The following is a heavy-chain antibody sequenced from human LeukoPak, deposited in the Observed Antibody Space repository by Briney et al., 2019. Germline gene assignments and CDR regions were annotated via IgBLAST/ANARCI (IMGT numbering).Heavy chain of an antibody. J-gene: IGHJ4*02. Sequence: SQTLSLTCSVSGGSISSGDYYWSWIRQPPGKGLEWIGYIYYSGSTYYNPSLKSRVTISVETSKNQFSLRLSSVTAADTAVYYCARVYYDSGNYYYVLSWGQGTLVTVSS. CDR3: ARVYYDSGNYYYVLS. D-gene: IGHD3-22*01. CDR1: GGSISSGDYY. CDR2: IYYSGST. V-gene: IGHV4-30-4*08.